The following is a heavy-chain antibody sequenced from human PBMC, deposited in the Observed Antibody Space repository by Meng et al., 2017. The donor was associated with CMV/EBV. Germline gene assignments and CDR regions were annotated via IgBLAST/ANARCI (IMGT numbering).Heavy chain of an antibody. V-gene: IGHV4-61*01. CDR2: IYYSEST. CDR3: ARGYCSGGSCYSLPTNRFDP. J-gene: IGHJ5*02. CDR1: SGSYY. D-gene: IGHD2-15*01. Sequence: SGSYYWSWIRQPPGKGLEWIGYIYYSESTNYNPSLKSRVTISVDTSKNQFSLKLSSVTAADTAVYYCARGYCSGGSCYSLPTNRFDPWGQGTLVTVSS.